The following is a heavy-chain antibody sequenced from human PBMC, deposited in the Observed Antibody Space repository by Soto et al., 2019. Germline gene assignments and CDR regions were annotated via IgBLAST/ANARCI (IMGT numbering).Heavy chain of an antibody. V-gene: IGHV4-34*01. Sequence: ETLSLTCAVYGGSFSGYYWSWLRRPPGKGLEWIGEINHSGSPNYNPSLKSRVTISVDTSKNQFSLKMTSVTAADTAVYYCATANWSHHYFDPWGQGTLVTVSS. J-gene: IGHJ5*02. CDR1: GGSFSGYY. D-gene: IGHD1-1*01. CDR2: INHSGSP. CDR3: ATANWSHHYFDP.